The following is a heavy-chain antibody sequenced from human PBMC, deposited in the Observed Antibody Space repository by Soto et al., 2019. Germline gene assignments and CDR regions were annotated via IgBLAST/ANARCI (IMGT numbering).Heavy chain of an antibody. V-gene: IGHV1-58*02. D-gene: IGHD2-2*02. Sequence: SVKVSCKASGFTFTSSAMQWVRQARGQRLEWIGWIVVGSGNTNYAQKFQERVTITRDMSTSTAYMELSSLRSEDTAVYYCAATRYCSSTSCYIGPFDYWGQGTLVTVSS. CDR1: GFTFTSSA. CDR2: IVVGSGNT. CDR3: AATRYCSSTSCYIGPFDY. J-gene: IGHJ4*02.